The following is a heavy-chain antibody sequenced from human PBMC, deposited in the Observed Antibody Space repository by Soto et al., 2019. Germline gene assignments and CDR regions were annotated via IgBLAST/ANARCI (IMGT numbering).Heavy chain of an antibody. D-gene: IGHD3-10*01. V-gene: IGHV4-59*01. CDR3: ARATTMVRRNWFDP. CDR2: IYYSGST. J-gene: IGHJ5*02. CDR1: GGSISSYY. Sequence: SETLSLTCTVSGGSISSYYWSWIRQPPGKGLEWIGYIYYSGSTNYNPSLKSRVTISVDTSKNQFSLKLSSVTAADTAVYYCARATTMVRRNWFDPWGQGTLVTVSS.